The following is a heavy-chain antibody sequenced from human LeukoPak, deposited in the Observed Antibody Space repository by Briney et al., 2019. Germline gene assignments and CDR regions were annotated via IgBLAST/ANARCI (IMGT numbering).Heavy chain of an antibody. D-gene: IGHD6-19*01. CDR2: INHSGST. CDR1: GGSFSGYY. V-gene: IGHV4-34*01. J-gene: IGHJ4*02. Sequence: PSETLSLTCAVYGGSFSGYYWTWIRQPPGKGLEWIGEINHSGSTNYNPSLKSRVTISVDTSRNQFSMKLTSVTAADTAVYYCARVSGWYGYYWGQGTLVTVSS. CDR3: ARVSGWYGYY.